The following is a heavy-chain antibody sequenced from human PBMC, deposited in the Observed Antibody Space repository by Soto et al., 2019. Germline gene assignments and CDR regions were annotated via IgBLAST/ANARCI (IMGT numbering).Heavy chain of an antibody. J-gene: IGHJ4*02. V-gene: IGHV1-18*01. D-gene: IGHD1-1*01. CDR2: ISAHNGNT. Sequence: QVHLVQSGAEVKKPGASVKVSCKASGYTFTSYGITWLRQAPGQGLEGMGWISAHNGNTDYAQKFQGRVIETRDTSTSTAYMELRSLRSDDTAVYYCARGRYGDYWGQGALVTVSS. CDR1: GYTFTSYG. CDR3: ARGRYGDY.